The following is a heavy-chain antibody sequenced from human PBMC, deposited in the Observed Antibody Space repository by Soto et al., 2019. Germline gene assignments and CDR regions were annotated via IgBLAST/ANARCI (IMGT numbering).Heavy chain of an antibody. CDR2: IYDSGST. D-gene: IGHD2-2*01. CDR1: GDSISSYF. V-gene: IGHV4-59*03. Sequence: SETLSLTCNVSGDSISSYFKNWIRQPPGKGLEWIGCIYDSGSTNYNPSLKSRVTILLDTSKNQFSLRLSSVTAADTAVYYCVSSRSAIYGDAFDVWGQGTMVTVSS. CDR3: VSSRSAIYGDAFDV. J-gene: IGHJ3*01.